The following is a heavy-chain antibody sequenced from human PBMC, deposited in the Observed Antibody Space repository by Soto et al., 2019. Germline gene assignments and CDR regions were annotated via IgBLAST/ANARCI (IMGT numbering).Heavy chain of an antibody. D-gene: IGHD2-8*02. CDR1: GGTFSSYA. J-gene: IGHJ4*02. CDR2: VIPIFGTA. V-gene: IGHV1-69*01. Sequence: QVQLVQSGAEVKKPGSSVKVSCKASGGTFSSYAISWVRQAPGKGLEWMGGVIPIFGTANYAQKFQGRVTITEDECRSTAYMEMSSLRSEDTAVYYCARDHREYGAGAYFDYWGQGTLVTVS. CDR3: ARDHREYGAGAYFDY.